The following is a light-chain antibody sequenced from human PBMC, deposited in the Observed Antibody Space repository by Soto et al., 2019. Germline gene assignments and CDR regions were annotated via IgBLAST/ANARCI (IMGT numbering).Light chain of an antibody. V-gene: IGLV1-51*01. CDR1: AYDIGISY. CDR3: ATWDSGLSKLL. Sequence: QSVLTQPPSVSAAPGQSVTISCSGGAYDIGISYVSWYQHFPGAAPTLVIYDTNNRPSGIPDRFSGSKSGTSATLGITGLQTGDEADYYCATWDSGLSKLLFGGGTKVTVL. J-gene: IGLJ2*01. CDR2: DTN.